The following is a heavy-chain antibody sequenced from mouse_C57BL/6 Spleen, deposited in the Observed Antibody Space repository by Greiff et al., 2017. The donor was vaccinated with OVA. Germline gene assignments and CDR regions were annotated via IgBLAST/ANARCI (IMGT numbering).Heavy chain of an antibody. Sequence: VQLQESGAELVRPGASVTLSCKASGYTFTDYEMHWVKQTPVHGLEWIGAIDPETGGTAYNQKFKGKAILTADKSSSTAYMELRSLTSEDSAVYYCTRWGVYGYDPYAMDYWGQGTSVTVSS. D-gene: IGHD2-2*01. CDR1: GYTFTDYE. CDR2: IDPETGGT. V-gene: IGHV1-15*01. J-gene: IGHJ4*01. CDR3: TRWGVYGYDPYAMDY.